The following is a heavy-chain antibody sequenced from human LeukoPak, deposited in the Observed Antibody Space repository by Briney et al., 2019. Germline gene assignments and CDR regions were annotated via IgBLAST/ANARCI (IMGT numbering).Heavy chain of an antibody. CDR1: GGSISSSSYY. Sequence: PSETLSLTCTVSGGSISSSSYYWGWIRQPPGKGLQWIGSISYSGSTFYNPSLKSRVTISVDTSKNQFSLKLSSVTAADTAVYYCARTYYYDSGSLYCGQGTLVTVSS. CDR2: ISYSGST. J-gene: IGHJ4*02. V-gene: IGHV4-39*07. CDR3: ARTYYYDSGSLY. D-gene: IGHD3-10*01.